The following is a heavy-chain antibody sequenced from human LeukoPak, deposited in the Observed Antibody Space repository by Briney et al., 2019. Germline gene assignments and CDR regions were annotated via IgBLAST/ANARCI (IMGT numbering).Heavy chain of an antibody. V-gene: IGHV1-18*04. CDR1: GYTFTGYY. CDR3: ARNRDRSIAAAGKSYFDY. CDR2: ISAYNGNT. Sequence: GASVKVSCKASGYTFTGYYMHWVRQAPGQGLEWMGWISAYNGNTNYAQKLQGRVTMTTDTSTSTAYMELRSLRSDDTAVYYCARNRDRSIAAAGKSYFDYWGQGTLVTVSS. D-gene: IGHD6-13*01. J-gene: IGHJ4*02.